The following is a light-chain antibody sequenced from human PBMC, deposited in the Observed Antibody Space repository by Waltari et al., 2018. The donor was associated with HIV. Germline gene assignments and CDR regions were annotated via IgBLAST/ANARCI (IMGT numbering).Light chain of an antibody. CDR2: DAS. CDR1: QSISDK. CDR3: QQYAEWPLA. J-gene: IGKJ4*01. V-gene: IGKV3-15*01. Sequence: IVMTQSPAALSVSPGERATISCRASQSISDKVAWYQHKPGRAPTLLIFDASTRATGVPGKFSGSGSGTLFTLTISGLQSEDFAVYSCQQYAEWPLAFGGGT.